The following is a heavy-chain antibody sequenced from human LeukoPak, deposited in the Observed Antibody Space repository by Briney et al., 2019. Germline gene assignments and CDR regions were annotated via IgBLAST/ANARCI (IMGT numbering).Heavy chain of an antibody. J-gene: IGHJ4*02. CDR3: ARGITPYYFDY. Sequence: GGSLRLSCAASGFTFSSYGMHWVRQAPGKGLEWVAVIWYDGSNKYYADSVKGRLTISRDNSKNTLYLQMNSLRAEDTAVYYCARGITPYYFDYWGQGTLVTVSS. D-gene: IGHD3-10*01. CDR2: IWYDGSNK. V-gene: IGHV3-33*01. CDR1: GFTFSSYG.